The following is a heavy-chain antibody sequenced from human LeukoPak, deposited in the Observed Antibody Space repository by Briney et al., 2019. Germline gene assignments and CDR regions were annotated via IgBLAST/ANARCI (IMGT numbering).Heavy chain of an antibody. CDR2: IIPILGIA. CDR1: GGTFSSYA. D-gene: IGHD3-22*01. V-gene: IGHV1-69*04. J-gene: IGHJ4*02. Sequence: SVKVSCKASGGTFSSYAISWVRQAPGQGLEWMGRIIPILGIANYAQKFQGRVTITADKSTSTAYMELSSLRSEDTAVYYCARFRHDSSGSIDYWGQGTLSPSPQ. CDR3: ARFRHDSSGSIDY.